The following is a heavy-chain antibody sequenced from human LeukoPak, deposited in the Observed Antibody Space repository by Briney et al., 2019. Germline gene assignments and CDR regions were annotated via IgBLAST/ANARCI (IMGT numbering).Heavy chain of an antibody. V-gene: IGHV3-74*01. Sequence: PGGSLRLSCAASGFTFSSTWMNWVRQGPGEGLEWVSRITSDGSSTIYADSVKGRFTISRDNAKSTVYLQMNSLRAEDTAVYFCARDRYYIFDYWGQGAPVTVSS. J-gene: IGHJ4*02. CDR1: GFTFSSTW. D-gene: IGHD3-10*01. CDR3: ARDRYYIFDY. CDR2: ITSDGSST.